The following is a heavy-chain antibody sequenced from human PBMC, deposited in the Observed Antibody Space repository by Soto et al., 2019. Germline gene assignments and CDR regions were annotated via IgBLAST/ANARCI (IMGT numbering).Heavy chain of an antibody. D-gene: IGHD6-19*01. Sequence: QVQLVESGGGVVQPGRSLRLSCAASGFTFSSYAMHWVRQAPGKGLAWVAVISYDGSNKYYADSVKGRFTISRDNSKNTLYLQMNSLRAEDTDVYYWARATFTYSRGWYDWFDPWGKGTLVTGSS. CDR2: ISYDGSNK. J-gene: IGHJ5*02. V-gene: IGHV3-30-3*01. CDR1: GFTFSSYA. CDR3: ARATFTYSRGWYDWFDP.